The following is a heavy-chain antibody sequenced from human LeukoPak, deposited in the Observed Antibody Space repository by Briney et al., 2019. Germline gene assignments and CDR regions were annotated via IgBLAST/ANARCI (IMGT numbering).Heavy chain of an antibody. CDR2: INPANGYA. D-gene: IGHD5-24*01. Sequence: ASVKVSCKASGYTFTSYAIHWVRQAPGQSLEWLGWINPANGYAKYSQELQGRVTITRDTSASAAYLELSSLRSEDTAVYYCAIRDGYRDYWGQGTLVTVSS. CDR3: AIRDGYRDY. J-gene: IGHJ4*02. V-gene: IGHV1-3*03. CDR1: GYTFTSYA.